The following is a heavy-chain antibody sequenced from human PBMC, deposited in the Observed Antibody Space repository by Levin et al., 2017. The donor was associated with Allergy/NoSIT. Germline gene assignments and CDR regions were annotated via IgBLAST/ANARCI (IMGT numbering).Heavy chain of an antibody. J-gene: IGHJ6*02. CDR1: GGSVSTGSYY. CDR3: ARDRVVPAGNDYYYYGMDV. Sequence: KASETLSLTCTVSGGSVSTGSYYWSWIRQPPGTALEWIGHIHYSGSTKYNPSLTSRVSISVDTSKNHLSLSLTSVTGADAAVYYGARDRVVPAGNDYYYYGMDVWGQGTTVTVSS. V-gene: IGHV4-61*03. D-gene: IGHD2-2*01. CDR2: IHYSGST.